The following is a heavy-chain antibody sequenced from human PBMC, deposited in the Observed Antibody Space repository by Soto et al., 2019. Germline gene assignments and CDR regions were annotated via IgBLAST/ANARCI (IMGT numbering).Heavy chain of an antibody. D-gene: IGHD2-15*01. CDR2: ISSSSSYI. CDR3: ARDIGSYYGMDV. J-gene: IGHJ6*02. CDR1: GFTFSSYS. V-gene: IGHV3-21*01. Sequence: PGGSLRLSCAASGFTFSSYSMNWVRQAPGKGLEWVSSISSSSSYIYYADSVKGRFTISRDNAKNSLYLQMNSLRAEDTAVYYCARDIGSYYGMDVWGQGTTVTVSS.